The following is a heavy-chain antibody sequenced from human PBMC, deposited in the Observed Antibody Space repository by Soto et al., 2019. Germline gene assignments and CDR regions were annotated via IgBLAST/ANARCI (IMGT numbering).Heavy chain of an antibody. V-gene: IGHV1-8*01. CDR1: GYTFTSYD. CDR2: MNPNSGNT. CDR3: AGGRRGPYDFWSGYYFPPSPLDV. D-gene: IGHD3-3*01. Sequence: GASVKVSCKASGYTFTSYDINWVRQATGQGLEWMGWMNPNSGNTGYAQKFQGRVTMTRNTSISTAYMELSSLRSEDTAVYYCAGGRRGPYDFWSGYYFPPSPLDVWGKGTTVTVSS. J-gene: IGHJ6*04.